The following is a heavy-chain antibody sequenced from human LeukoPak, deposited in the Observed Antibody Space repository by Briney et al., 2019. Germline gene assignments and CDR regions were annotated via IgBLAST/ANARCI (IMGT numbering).Heavy chain of an antibody. CDR3: ARGSGSYSSDAFDI. CDR2: INGDGSNT. J-gene: IGHJ3*02. CDR1: GFTFRSYW. V-gene: IGHV3-74*01. Sequence: PGGSLRLSCAASGFTFRSYWMHWARQTPGKGLVWVSRINGDGSNTTYADSVKGRFTTSRDTDKNTLYLQMISLRADDTAVYYWARGSGSYSSDAFDIWGQGTMVTVSS. D-gene: IGHD3-10*01.